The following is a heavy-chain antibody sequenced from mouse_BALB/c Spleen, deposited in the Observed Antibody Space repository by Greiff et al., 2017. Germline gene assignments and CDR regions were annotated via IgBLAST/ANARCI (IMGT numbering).Heavy chain of an antibody. V-gene: IGHV5-4*02. CDR2: ISDGGSYT. Sequence: EVLLVESGGGLVKPGGSLKLSCAASGFTFSDYYMYWVRQTPEKRLEWVATISDGGSYTYYPDSVKGRFTISRDNAKNNLYLQMSSLKSEDTAMYYCARAYDYDYAMDYWGQGTSVTVSA. J-gene: IGHJ4*01. D-gene: IGHD2-4*01. CDR3: ARAYDYDYAMDY. CDR1: GFTFSDYY.